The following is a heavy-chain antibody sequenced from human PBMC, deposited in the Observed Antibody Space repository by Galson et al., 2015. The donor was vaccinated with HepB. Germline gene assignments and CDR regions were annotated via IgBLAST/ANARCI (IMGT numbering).Heavy chain of an antibody. Sequence: SLRLSCAGSGLIFRHHAMAWIRQAPGKGLEWVSGINGRGSTRPYSDAVKGRFSISRDNSKDTVFLQMDNLRAEDTAVYYCVKEGSWFGGDWFGPWGQGALVTVS. D-gene: IGHD3-16*01. CDR2: INGRGSTR. V-gene: IGHV3-23*01. CDR1: GLIFRHHA. CDR3: VKEGSWFGGDWFGP. J-gene: IGHJ5*02.